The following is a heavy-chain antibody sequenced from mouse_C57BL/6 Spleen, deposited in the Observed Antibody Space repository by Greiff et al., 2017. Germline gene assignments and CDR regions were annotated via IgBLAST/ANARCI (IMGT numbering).Heavy chain of an antibody. Sequence: QVQLQQSGAELVKPGASVKISCKASGYAFSSYWMNWVKQRPGKGLEWIGQIYPGDGDTNNNGKFKGKATLTADKSSSTAYMQLSSLTSEDSAVYFCARSNWDWYFDVWGTGTTVTVSS. J-gene: IGHJ1*03. CDR1: GYAFSSYW. CDR2: IYPGDGDT. D-gene: IGHD4-1*01. CDR3: ARSNWDWYFDV. V-gene: IGHV1-80*01.